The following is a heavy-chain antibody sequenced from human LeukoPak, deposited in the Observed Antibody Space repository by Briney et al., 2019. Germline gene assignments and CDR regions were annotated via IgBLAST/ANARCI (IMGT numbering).Heavy chain of an antibody. CDR1: GGSISSYY. Sequence: SETLSLTCTVSGGSISSYYWSWIRQPAGKGLEWIGRIYTSGSTNYNPSLKSRVTMLVDTSKNQFSLKLSSVTAADTAVYYCARTTMIVVVITKDWYFDLWGRGTLVTVSS. CDR2: IYTSGST. CDR3: ARTTMIVVVITKDWYFDL. J-gene: IGHJ2*01. D-gene: IGHD3-22*01. V-gene: IGHV4-4*07.